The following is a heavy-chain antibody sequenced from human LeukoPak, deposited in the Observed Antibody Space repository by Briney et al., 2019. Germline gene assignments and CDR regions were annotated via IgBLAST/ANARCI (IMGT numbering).Heavy chain of an antibody. J-gene: IGHJ5*02. CDR2: FDPEDGET. CDR3: ATGGSGSYHNWFDP. CDR1: GYTLTELS. Sequence: GASVKVSCKVSGYTLTELSMHWVRQAPGTGLEWMGGFDPEDGETIYAQKFQGRVTMTEDTSTDTAYMELSSLRSEDTAVYYCATGGSGSYHNWFDPWGQGTLVTVSS. V-gene: IGHV1-24*01. D-gene: IGHD1-26*01.